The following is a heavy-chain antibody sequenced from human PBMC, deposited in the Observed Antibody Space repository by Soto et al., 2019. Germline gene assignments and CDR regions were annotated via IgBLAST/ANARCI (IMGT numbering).Heavy chain of an antibody. Sequence: ASVKVSCTASGYTFTSYAMHWVRQAPGQRLEWMGWINAGNGNTKYSQKFQGRVTITRDTSASAAYMELSSLRSEDTAVYYCARDLIDFWSGLGHSMFDYWGQGTLVTVSS. D-gene: IGHD3-3*01. CDR2: INAGNGNT. J-gene: IGHJ4*02. CDR1: GYTFTSYA. CDR3: ARDLIDFWSGLGHSMFDY. V-gene: IGHV1-3*01.